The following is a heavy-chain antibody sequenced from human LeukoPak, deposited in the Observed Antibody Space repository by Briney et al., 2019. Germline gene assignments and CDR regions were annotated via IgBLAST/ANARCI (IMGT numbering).Heavy chain of an antibody. V-gene: IGHV3-21*01. J-gene: IGHJ4*02. CDR3: ARDPINIATAANGFDY. CDR2: ISSSGNYK. Sequence: GGSLRLSCAASGFTFSNFGMNWVRQAPGKGLEWVSSISSSGNYKYYSDSVKGRFTISRDNAKNSLYLQMNSLRVEDTAVYYCARDPINIATAANGFDYWGQGTLVTVSS. CDR1: GFTFSNFG. D-gene: IGHD6-13*01.